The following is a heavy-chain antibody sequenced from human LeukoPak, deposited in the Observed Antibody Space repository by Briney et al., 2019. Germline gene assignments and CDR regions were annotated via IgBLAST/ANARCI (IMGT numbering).Heavy chain of an antibody. CDR1: GFAFRNYW. D-gene: IGHD3-3*01. CDR3: ARGTIFGVVISDFSFDF. CDR2: IKQDGSEQ. Sequence: GGSLRLSCAASGFAFRNYWMNWVRQAPGKGLEWVANIKQDGSEQDYVDSVKGRFTISRDNAKTSLYLQMTSLRAEDTAVYYCARGTIFGVVISDFSFDFWGQGTLVTVSS. J-gene: IGHJ4*02. V-gene: IGHV3-7*01.